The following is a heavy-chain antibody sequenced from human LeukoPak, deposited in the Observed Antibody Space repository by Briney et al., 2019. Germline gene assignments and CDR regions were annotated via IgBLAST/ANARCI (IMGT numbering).Heavy chain of an antibody. CDR1: GHTLTELS. V-gene: IGHV1-24*01. Sequence: ASVKVSCKVSGHTLTELSLHWVRQAPGKGLEWMGGFDPGDGKIIYAQNFQGRVTMTEDTSTETAYMEFNSLRSEDTAVYYCAAGEWEQLLDYWGQGTLVTVSS. CDR2: FDPGDGKI. D-gene: IGHD5-24*01. CDR3: AAGEWEQLLDY. J-gene: IGHJ4*02.